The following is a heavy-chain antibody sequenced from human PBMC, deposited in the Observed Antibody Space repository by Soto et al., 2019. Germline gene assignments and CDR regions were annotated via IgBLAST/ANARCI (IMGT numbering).Heavy chain of an antibody. CDR2: IYHTGRT. J-gene: IGHJ4*02. V-gene: IGHV4-31*03. D-gene: IGHD6-6*01. Sequence: QVQLQEMGPGLVKPSQTLTITCTVSGDSVNSAYWSWIRQLPGKGLEWMGNIYHTGRTFYNPSLKSRLAISTEPSRPLFSRKLRSVTASDTAVYYCARTDAYNSSSFDSWGQGTVVTVSS. CDR3: ARTDAYNSSSFDS. CDR1: GDSVNSAY.